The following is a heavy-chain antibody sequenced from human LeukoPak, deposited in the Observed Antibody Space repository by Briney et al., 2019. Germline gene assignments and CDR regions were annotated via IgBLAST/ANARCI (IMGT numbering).Heavy chain of an antibody. CDR1: GXSISSYY. J-gene: IGHJ4*02. V-gene: IGHV4-59*01. Sequence: PSETLSLTWTVSGXSISSYYWSWIRQPPGKGLEWIGYLYYSGSTNYNPSLKSRVTISVDTSKNQFSLKLSSVTAADTAVYYCARVGTYGSGSYLSWLDYWGQGTLVTVSS. CDR2: LYYSGST. D-gene: IGHD3-10*01. CDR3: ARVGTYGSGSYLSWLDY.